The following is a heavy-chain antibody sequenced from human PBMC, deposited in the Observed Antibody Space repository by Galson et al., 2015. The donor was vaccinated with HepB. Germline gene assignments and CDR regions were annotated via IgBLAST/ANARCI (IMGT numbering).Heavy chain of an antibody. D-gene: IGHD3-22*01. CDR2: TYYRSKWYN. Sequence: CAISGDSVSSNSAAWNWIRQSPSRGLEWLGRTYYRSKWYNDYAVSVKSRITINPDTSKNQFSLQLNSVTPEDTAVYYCASYLYYYDSSGYSTGVPYALDIWGQGTMVTVSS. V-gene: IGHV6-1*01. CDR1: GDSVSSNSAA. CDR3: ASYLYYYDSSGYSTGVPYALDI. J-gene: IGHJ3*02.